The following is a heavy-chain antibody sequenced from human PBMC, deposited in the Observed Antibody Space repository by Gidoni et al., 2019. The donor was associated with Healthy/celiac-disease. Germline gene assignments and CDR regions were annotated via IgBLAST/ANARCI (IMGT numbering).Heavy chain of an antibody. CDR3: AREYSYHWYYYGMDV. Sequence: QVQLVESGGGVVQPGRSLRLSCAASGFTFSSYGMHWVRQAPGKGREWVAVIWYDGSNKYYADSVKGRFTISRDNSKNTLYLQMNSLRAEDTAVYYCAREYSYHWYYYGMDVWGQGTTVTVSS. V-gene: IGHV3-33*01. D-gene: IGHD5-18*01. CDR1: GFTFSSYG. CDR2: IWYDGSNK. J-gene: IGHJ6*02.